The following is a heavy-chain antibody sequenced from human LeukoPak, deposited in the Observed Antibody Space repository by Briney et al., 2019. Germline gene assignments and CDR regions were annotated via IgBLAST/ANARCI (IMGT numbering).Heavy chain of an antibody. V-gene: IGHV6-1*01. CDR3: ARTGRIAVAGMGGVDY. CDR2: TYYRSKWYN. Sequence: SQTLSLTCAISGDSVSSKSAAWNWIRQSPSSGLECLGRTYYRSKWYNDYALSVKSRITINADTSKNQFSLQLNSVTPEDTAVYFCARTGRIAVAGMGGVDYWGQGTLVTVSS. CDR1: GDSVSSKSAA. J-gene: IGHJ4*02. D-gene: IGHD6-19*01.